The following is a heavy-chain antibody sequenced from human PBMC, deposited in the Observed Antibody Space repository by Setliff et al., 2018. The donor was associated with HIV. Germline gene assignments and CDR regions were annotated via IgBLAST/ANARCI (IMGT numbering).Heavy chain of an antibody. CDR3: AKAFGYCSGGSCPVLMDV. Sequence: GESLTISCAASGFTFSGYGMYWVRQAPGKGLEWVAFIRYDGDNKYYADSVKGRFTISRDNSKNTLYLQMNSLRAKDAAVYYCAKAFGYCSGGSCPVLMDVWGKGTTVTVSS. CDR2: IRYDGDNK. V-gene: IGHV3-30*02. J-gene: IGHJ6*03. D-gene: IGHD2-15*01. CDR1: GFTFSGYG.